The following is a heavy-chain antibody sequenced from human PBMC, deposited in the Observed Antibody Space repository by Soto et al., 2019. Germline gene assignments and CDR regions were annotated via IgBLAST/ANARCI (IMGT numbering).Heavy chain of an antibody. V-gene: IGHV3-23*01. CDR1: GFTISTYA. CDR3: AKDAVYKDGLWLMDS. Sequence: GGSLRLSCAASGFTISTYAMTWVRQAPGKGLECVSGVTGSGGQIHYADSVKGRFTISKDNSKNTLYLQMSSLREEDTALYYCAKDAVYKDGLWLMDSWGQGTPVTVSS. J-gene: IGHJ5*02. CDR2: VTGSGGQI. D-gene: IGHD2-21*01.